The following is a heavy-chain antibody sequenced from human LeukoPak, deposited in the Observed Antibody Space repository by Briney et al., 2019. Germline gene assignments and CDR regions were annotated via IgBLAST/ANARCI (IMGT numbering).Heavy chain of an antibody. J-gene: IGHJ1*01. D-gene: IGHD3-9*01. V-gene: IGHV3-21*01. Sequence: GGSLRLSCAASGFTFSGYSMNWVRQAPGKGLEWVSSISNSGSYTYYVDSVKGRFFISRDNAKNSTFLQMNSLRVEDTAVYYCVRDHRRHFDWLSYFQHWGQGTLVAVSA. CDR3: VRDHRRHFDWLSYFQH. CDR1: GFTFSGYS. CDR2: ISNSGSYT.